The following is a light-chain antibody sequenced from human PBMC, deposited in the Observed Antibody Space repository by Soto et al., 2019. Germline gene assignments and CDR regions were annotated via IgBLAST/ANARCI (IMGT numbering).Light chain of an antibody. CDR2: AVS. CDR3: LQDHNLLT. CDR1: QGIGSD. V-gene: IGKV1-6*01. J-gene: IGKJ4*01. Sequence: AIEMTQSPSSLSASVGDRVTITCRASQGIGSDLAWYQQRPGKAPNLLIYAVSSLKNGVPSRFSGSGSGTDFTLTISSLQAEDSATYYCLQDHNLLTFGGGTKVEI.